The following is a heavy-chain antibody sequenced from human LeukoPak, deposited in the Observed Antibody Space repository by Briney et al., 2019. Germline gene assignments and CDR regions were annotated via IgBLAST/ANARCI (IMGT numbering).Heavy chain of an antibody. Sequence: SETLSLTCAVYGGSFSGYYWSWIRQPPGKGLGWIGEINHSGSTNYNPSLKSRVTISVDTSKNQFSLKLSSVTAADTAVYYCVRSSIAEAHDYWGQGTLVTVSS. CDR2: INHSGST. V-gene: IGHV4-34*01. CDR1: GGSFSGYY. J-gene: IGHJ4*02. D-gene: IGHD6-13*01. CDR3: VRSSIAEAHDY.